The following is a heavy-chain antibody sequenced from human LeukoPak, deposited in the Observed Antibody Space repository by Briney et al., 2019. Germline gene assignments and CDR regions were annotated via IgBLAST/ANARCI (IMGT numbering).Heavy chain of an antibody. CDR2: IYSGGST. CDR3: ARLTGNHFDY. J-gene: IGHJ4*02. Sequence: GGSLRLSCAASGFTVSSNYMSWVRQAPGKGLEWVSVIYSGGSTYYADSVKGRFTISRDLSKNTLYLQMINLRAEDTAIYYCARLTGNHFDYWGQGTLVTVSS. CDR1: GFTVSSNY. D-gene: IGHD1-14*01. V-gene: IGHV3-53*01.